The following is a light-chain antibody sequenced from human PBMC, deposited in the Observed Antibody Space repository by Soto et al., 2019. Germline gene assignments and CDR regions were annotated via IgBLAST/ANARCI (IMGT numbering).Light chain of an antibody. Sequence: IQLTQSPSSLSASVGDRVTITCRASQGISSYLAWYQQKPGKAPKLLIYTASTLQSEVPSRFSDSGSGTDFTLTISSLQPEDFATYYCQQLDSYPLTFGQGKRLEI. CDR3: QQLDSYPLT. CDR2: TAS. J-gene: IGKJ5*01. V-gene: IGKV1-9*01. CDR1: QGISSY.